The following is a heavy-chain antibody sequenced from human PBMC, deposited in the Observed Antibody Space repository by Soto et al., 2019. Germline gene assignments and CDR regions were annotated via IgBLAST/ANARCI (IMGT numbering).Heavy chain of an antibody. Sequence: QVQLVQSGAEVKKPGASVKVSCKASGYSLTGYYMHWVRRAPGQGLEWMGITNPRDGSTNYAQKFQGRVTMTSDTSTSTVYMEMSSLGSDDTAMYYCARSYVTSRPIDFWGQGTLVTVSS. D-gene: IGHD3-10*02. CDR1: GYSLTGYY. CDR3: ARSYVTSRPIDF. V-gene: IGHV1-46*01. CDR2: TNPRDGST. J-gene: IGHJ4*02.